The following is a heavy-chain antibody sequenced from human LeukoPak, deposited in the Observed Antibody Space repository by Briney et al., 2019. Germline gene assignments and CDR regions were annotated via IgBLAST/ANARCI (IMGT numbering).Heavy chain of an antibody. CDR2: IKSKTDGGTT. CDR3: TTVDTAMVYYYYYYYMDV. Sequence: GGSLRLSCAASGFTFSNAWMSWVRQAPGKGLEWVGRIKSKTDGGTTDCAAPVKGRFTISRDDSKNTLYLQMNSLKTEDTAVYYCTTVDTAMVYYYYYYYMDVWGKGTTVTVSS. J-gene: IGHJ6*03. V-gene: IGHV3-15*01. CDR1: GFTFSNAW. D-gene: IGHD5-18*01.